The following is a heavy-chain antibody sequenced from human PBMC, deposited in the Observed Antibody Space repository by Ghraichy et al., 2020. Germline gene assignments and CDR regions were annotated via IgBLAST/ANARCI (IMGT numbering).Heavy chain of an antibody. CDR2: VTGSARRT. J-gene: IGHJ4*02. CDR3: AKDRGVSQFDD. CDR1: GFTFSNYV. D-gene: IGHD3-10*01. V-gene: IGHV3-23*01. Sequence: GGSLRLSCAASGFTFSNYVMNWVRQAPGRGLEWVSAVTGSARRTYYADSVTGRFTISRENSNNTLYLQMKSMRAEDTAIYFCAKDRGVSQFDDGGQGTLVTVSS.